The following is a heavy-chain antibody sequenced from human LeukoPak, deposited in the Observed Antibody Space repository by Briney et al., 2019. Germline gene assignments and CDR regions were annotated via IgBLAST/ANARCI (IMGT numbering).Heavy chain of an antibody. CDR1: GGSISSTSYY. J-gene: IGHJ3*02. CDR3: ARDYVDTAMVARAQAFDI. D-gene: IGHD5-18*01. Sequence: PSETLSLTCLVSGGSISSTSYYWGWIRQSPGKGLEWIGEIYHSGSTNYNPSLKSRVTISVDKSKNQFSLKLSSVTAADTAVYYCARDYVDTAMVARAQAFDIWGQGTMVTVSS. CDR2: IYHSGST. V-gene: IGHV4-39*07.